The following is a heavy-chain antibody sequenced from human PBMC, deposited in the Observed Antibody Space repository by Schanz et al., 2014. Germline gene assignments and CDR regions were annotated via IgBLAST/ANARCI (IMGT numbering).Heavy chain of an antibody. D-gene: IGHD6-13*01. V-gene: IGHV3-30*04. Sequence: QVELVESGGGVVQPGRSLRLSCAASGFTFSRHAMHWVRQAAGKGLEWVAAITYDGSNKYYADSVKGRFTISRDNSKNTLYLQMNSLRAEDTAVYYCARDRQQLVGRIGYYYGMDVWGQGTTVTVSS. J-gene: IGHJ6*02. CDR2: ITYDGSNK. CDR1: GFTFSRHA. CDR3: ARDRQQLVGRIGYYYGMDV.